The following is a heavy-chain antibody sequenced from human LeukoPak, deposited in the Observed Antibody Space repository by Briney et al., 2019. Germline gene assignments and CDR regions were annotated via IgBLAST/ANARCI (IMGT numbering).Heavy chain of an antibody. V-gene: IGHV1-69*13. CDR1: GGTFSSYA. J-gene: IGHJ6*03. CDR3: ASRRTSHCSSTSCYTQANYYYYYMDV. D-gene: IGHD2-2*02. Sequence: GASVKVSCKASGGTFSSYAISWVRQAPAQGLEWMGGSIPIFGTANYAQQFQGRVTITADESRSTAYMELSSLRSEDKAVYYCASRRTSHCSSTSCYTQANYYYYYMDVWGKGTTVTVSS. CDR2: SIPIFGTA.